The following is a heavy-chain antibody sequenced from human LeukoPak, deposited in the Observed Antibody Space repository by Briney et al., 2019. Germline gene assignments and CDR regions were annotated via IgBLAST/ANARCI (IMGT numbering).Heavy chain of an antibody. CDR1: GGSLCLYY. D-gene: IGHD4-17*01. Sequence: SEPLSLTCTVSGGSLCLYYWSWIRHPPGKGLEWIGYIYYSGCTIYNTSLKSRVTISVDTSKNQFSLKLSSVTAADTAVYYCARMGTTVTQVVSGDDAFDIWGQGTMVTDSS. V-gene: IGHV4-59*01. J-gene: IGHJ3*02. CDR2: IYYSGCT. CDR3: ARMGTTVTQVVSGDDAFDI.